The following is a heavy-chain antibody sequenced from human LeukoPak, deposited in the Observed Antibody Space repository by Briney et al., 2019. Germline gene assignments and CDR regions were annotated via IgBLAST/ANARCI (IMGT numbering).Heavy chain of an antibody. CDR3: AKGSPYSSSWSQGV. D-gene: IGHD6-13*01. CDR1: GFTFSSYW. Sequence: GGSLRLSCAASGFTFSSYWMSWVRLAPGKGLGWVSAISGSGGSTYYADSVKGRFTISRDNSKNTLYLQMNSLRAEDTAVYYCAKGSPYSSSWSQGVWGQGTLVTVSS. CDR2: ISGSGGST. J-gene: IGHJ4*02. V-gene: IGHV3-23*01.